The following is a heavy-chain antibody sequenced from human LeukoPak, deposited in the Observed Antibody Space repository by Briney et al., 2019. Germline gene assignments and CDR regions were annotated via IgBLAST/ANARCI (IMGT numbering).Heavy chain of an antibody. J-gene: IGHJ4*02. CDR3: ARTTNDYGDY. CDR2: ISSSGSTI. V-gene: IGHV3-11*01. CDR1: VITFSDYN. Sequence: GGYLRLSCAASVITFSDYNMSWIRQAPWKGLEWVSYISSSGSTIYYADSVKGRFTISRDNAKNSLYLQMNSLRAEDTAVYYCARTTNDYGDYWGQGTLVTVSS. D-gene: IGHD1-1*01.